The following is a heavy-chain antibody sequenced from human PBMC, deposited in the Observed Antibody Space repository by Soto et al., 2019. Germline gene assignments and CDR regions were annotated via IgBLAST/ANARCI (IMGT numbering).Heavy chain of an antibody. V-gene: IGHV3-21*01. J-gene: IGHJ3*02. Sequence: GGSLRLSCAASGFTFSSYSMNWVRQAPGKGLEWVSSISSSSSYIYYADSVKGRFTISRDNAKNSLYLQMNSLGAEDTAVYYCARRCGSTSCYDAFDIWGQGTMVTVSS. CDR1: GFTFSSYS. CDR3: ARRCGSTSCYDAFDI. D-gene: IGHD2-2*01. CDR2: ISSSSSYI.